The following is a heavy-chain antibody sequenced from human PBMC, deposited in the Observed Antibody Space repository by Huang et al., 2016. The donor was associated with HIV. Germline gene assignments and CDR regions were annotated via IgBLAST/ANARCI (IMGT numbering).Heavy chain of an antibody. V-gene: IGHV1-8*01. CDR3: ATLPPVNYGRSGGRVRDY. J-gene: IGHJ4*02. CDR2: IKPNSGNK. Sequence: QVQLVQSGAEVKKPGASVKVSCKASGYTFSNYDINWVRQAPGQGLEWMGGIKPNSGNKGYARKCQGRVTMTRSTSISTAYMEMSRLRFEDTAVYYCATLPPVNYGRSGGRVRDYWGQGSLVTVSS. D-gene: IGHD2-15*01. CDR1: GYTFSNYD.